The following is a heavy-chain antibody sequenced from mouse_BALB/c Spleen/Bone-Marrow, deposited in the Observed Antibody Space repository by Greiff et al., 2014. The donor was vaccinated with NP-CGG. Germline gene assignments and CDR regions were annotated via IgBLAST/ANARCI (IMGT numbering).Heavy chain of an antibody. CDR3: ARYRYYGSSYAMDY. J-gene: IGHJ4*01. V-gene: IGHV14-3*02. Sequence: EVQLQQSGAELVKPGASAKLSCTASGFNIKDTYMHWVKQRPEQGLEWIGRIDPANGNTKYDPKFQGKATITADTSSNTAYLHLSSLTSEDTAVYYCARYRYYGSSYAMDYWGQGTSVTVSS. CDR1: GFNIKDTY. CDR2: IDPANGNT. D-gene: IGHD1-1*01.